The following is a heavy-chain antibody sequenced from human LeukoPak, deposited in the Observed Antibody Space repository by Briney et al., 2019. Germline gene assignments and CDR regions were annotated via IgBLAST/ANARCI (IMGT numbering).Heavy chain of an antibody. CDR3: VKDRAYDSGWLLDY. V-gene: IGHV3-9*01. J-gene: IGHJ4*02. CDR1: GFTFDDYA. CDR2: IGWSSGTI. Sequence: GGSLRLSCAASGFTFDDYAMHWVRQPPGKGLEWVSGIGWSSGTIGYADSVKGRFTISRDNAKNSLYLQMNSLRAEDTALYYCVKDRAYDSGWLLDYWGQGTLVTVSS. D-gene: IGHD6-13*01.